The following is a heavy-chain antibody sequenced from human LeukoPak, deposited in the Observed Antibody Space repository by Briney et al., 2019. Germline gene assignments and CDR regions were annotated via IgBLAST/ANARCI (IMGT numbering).Heavy chain of an antibody. V-gene: IGHV3-23*01. CDR1: GFTFSRYA. CDR3: AKDTSIERYCTNGVCSPFDY. Sequence: GGSLRLSCAGSGFTFSRYAMSWVREAPGQGVEWVSAIRDTVAITYDADSVKGRFTISRDNSRSTLYLQMNSLRSEDTALYYCAKDTSIERYCTNGVCSPFDYWGQGTLVTVSS. D-gene: IGHD2-8*01. J-gene: IGHJ4*02. CDR2: IRDTVAIT.